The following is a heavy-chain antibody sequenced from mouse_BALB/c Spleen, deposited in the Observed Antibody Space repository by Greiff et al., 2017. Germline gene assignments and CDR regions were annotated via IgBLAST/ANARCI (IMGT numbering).Heavy chain of an antibody. Sequence: VQLQQSGAELVKPGASVKLSCKASGYTFTSYYMYWVKQRPGQGLEWIGEINPSNGGTNFNEKFKSKATLTVDKSSSTAYMQLSSLTSEDSAVYYCTRGGLFAYWGQGTLVTVSA. CDR2: INPSNGGT. J-gene: IGHJ3*01. CDR3: TRGGLFAY. CDR1: GYTFTSYY. V-gene: IGHV1S81*02. D-gene: IGHD3-3*01.